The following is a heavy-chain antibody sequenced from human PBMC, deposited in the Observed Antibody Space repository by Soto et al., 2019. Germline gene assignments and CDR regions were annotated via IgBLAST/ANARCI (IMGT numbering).Heavy chain of an antibody. CDR3: ASAEGVVITTFDF. CDR2: IYYSGST. J-gene: IGHJ4*02. V-gene: IGHV4-30-4*01. CDR1: GGSLSSGDYY. Sequence: SGTMSLTYTVSGGSLSSGDYYWSWIRKPPGKGLEWIGYIYYSGSTYYNPSLKSRVTISVDTSKNQFSLKLSSVTAADTVVYYCASAEGVVITTFDFRGQGTLVTVS. D-gene: IGHD3-22*01.